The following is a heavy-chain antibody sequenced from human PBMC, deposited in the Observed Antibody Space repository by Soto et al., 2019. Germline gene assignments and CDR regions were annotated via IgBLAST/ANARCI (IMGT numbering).Heavy chain of an antibody. Sequence: QVQLQESGPGLVKPSGTLSLSCAVSGGSVSNNNLWSWVRQSPGNGLEWIGEIHHSGGTSYNPSLESRATLSVDKSKNELSLRLNYVTAADTAIYYCTKNRAYALDYWGLGILVTVSS. V-gene: IGHV4-4*02. D-gene: IGHD5-12*01. J-gene: IGHJ4*02. CDR1: GGSVSNNNL. CDR3: TKNRAYALDY. CDR2: IHHSGGT.